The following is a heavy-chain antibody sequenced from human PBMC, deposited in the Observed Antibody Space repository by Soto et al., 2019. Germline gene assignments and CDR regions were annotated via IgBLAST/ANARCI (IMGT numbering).Heavy chain of an antibody. J-gene: IGHJ4*02. D-gene: IGHD2-8*01. CDR2: IYPDDSDT. V-gene: IGHV5-51*01. CDR3: ARLLRSCTNGVCYENRFDY. Sequence: GESLKISCKGSGYSFSNNWIGWVRQMPGKGLEWMGIIYPDDSDTRYSPSFQGQVTISADKSISTAYLQWSSLKASDTAMYYCARLLRSCTNGVCYENRFDYWAQRTLVTVSS. CDR1: GYSFSNNW.